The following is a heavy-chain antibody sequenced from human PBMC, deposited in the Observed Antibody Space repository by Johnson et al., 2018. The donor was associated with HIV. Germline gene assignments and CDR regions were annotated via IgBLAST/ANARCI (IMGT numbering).Heavy chain of an antibody. CDR3: AREYSSSWFPPSRAFDI. CDR1: GFTVSSNY. Sequence: VQLVESGGGLVQPGGSLRLSCAASGFTVSSNYMSWVRQAPGKGLEWVSVIYSGGSTYYADSVKGRFTISRDNSKNTLYLQMNSLRAEDTAVYYCAREYSSSWFPPSRAFDIWGQGTMVTVSS. CDR2: IYSGGST. D-gene: IGHD6-13*01. V-gene: IGHV3-66*01. J-gene: IGHJ3*02.